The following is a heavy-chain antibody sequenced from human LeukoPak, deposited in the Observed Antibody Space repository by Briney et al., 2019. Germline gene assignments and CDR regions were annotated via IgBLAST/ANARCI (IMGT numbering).Heavy chain of an antibody. J-gene: IGHJ4*02. Sequence: GGSLRLSCAASGFTFNTYTMNWVRQAPGKGLEWVSYISGSSGIIDYADSVKGRFTISRDNAKNSLYLQTNSLRAEDTAVYYCARAQYYSDSTGYYYLHYWGQGTLVTVSS. CDR1: GFTFNTYT. V-gene: IGHV3-48*01. D-gene: IGHD3-22*01. CDR3: ARAQYYSDSTGYYYLHY. CDR2: ISGSSGII.